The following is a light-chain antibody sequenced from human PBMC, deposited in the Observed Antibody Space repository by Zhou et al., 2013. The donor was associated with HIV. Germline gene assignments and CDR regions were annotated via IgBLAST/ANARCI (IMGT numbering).Light chain of an antibody. CDR1: QSISSW. Sequence: DIQMTQSPSTLSASVGDRVTITCRASQSISSWLAWYQQKPGKAPKLLIYKASSLESGVPSRFSGSGSGTEFTLTISSLQPDDFATYYCQQYNSYSSGTFGQGTKVE. CDR2: KAS. J-gene: IGKJ1*01. V-gene: IGKV1-5*03. CDR3: QQYNSYSSGT.